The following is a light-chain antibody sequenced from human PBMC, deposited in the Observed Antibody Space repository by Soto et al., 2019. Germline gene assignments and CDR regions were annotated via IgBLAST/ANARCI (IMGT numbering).Light chain of an antibody. Sequence: QSVLTQPASVSGSPGQSITISCTGTSSDVGGYNSVSWYQHHPGKAPKLMIYEVSNQPSGVSNRFSGSKSGNTASLTISGLQAEDEADYYCSSYTTSTSLYVFGTGTKLTVL. CDR2: EVS. CDR3: SSYTTSTSLYV. V-gene: IGLV2-14*01. CDR1: SSDVGGYNS. J-gene: IGLJ1*01.